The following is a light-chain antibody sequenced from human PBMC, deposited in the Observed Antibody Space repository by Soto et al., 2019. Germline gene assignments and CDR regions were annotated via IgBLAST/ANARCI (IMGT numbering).Light chain of an antibody. J-gene: IGLJ1*01. Sequence: QSVLTQPASVSGSPGQSITISCTGTSSEVGDYKYVSWYQQHPGKAPNLMIFDVSNRPSGVSNRFSGSKSGNTASLTISGLQAEDEADYYCSSYTSSSTRVFGTGNKRTVL. CDR3: SSYTSSSTRV. CDR1: SSEVGDYKY. V-gene: IGLV2-14*01. CDR2: DVS.